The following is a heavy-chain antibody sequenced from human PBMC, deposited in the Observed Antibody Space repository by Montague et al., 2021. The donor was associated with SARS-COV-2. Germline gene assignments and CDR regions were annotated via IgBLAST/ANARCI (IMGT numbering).Heavy chain of an antibody. V-gene: IGHV4-31*03. J-gene: IGHJ6*02. D-gene: IGHD6-19*01. CDR1: GGSISSGYYY. Sequence: TLSLTCTVSGGSISSGYYYWSWIRQHPGKGLEWIGYIYYSGSTYYNPSLKSRVTISVDTSKNQFSLKLSSVTAADTAVYYCARGGSYSSGWYGVDNYYGMDVWGQGTTVTVSS. CDR2: IYYSGST. CDR3: ARGGSYSSGWYGVDNYYGMDV.